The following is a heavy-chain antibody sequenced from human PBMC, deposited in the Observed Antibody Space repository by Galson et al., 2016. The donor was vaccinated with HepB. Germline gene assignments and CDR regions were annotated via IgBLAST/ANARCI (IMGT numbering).Heavy chain of an antibody. J-gene: IGHJ4*02. V-gene: IGHV3-7*03. CDR3: ARRWDYYDSSGYEILDF. CDR1: GFTFSSYC. CDR2: IKQDGSEK. D-gene: IGHD3-22*01. Sequence: SLRLSCATSGFTFSSYCMTWVRQAPGKGLEWVANIKQDGSEKYYVDSVEARFTISRDNAKNSLYLQMNNLRGEDTAVYYCARRWDYYDSSGYEILDFWGQGTLVTVSS.